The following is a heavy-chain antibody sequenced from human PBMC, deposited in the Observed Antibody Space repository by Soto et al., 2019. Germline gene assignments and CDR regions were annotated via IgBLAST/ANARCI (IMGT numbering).Heavy chain of an antibody. CDR3: ARDPSDY. CDR1: GYTFIVYN. Sequence: ASVKVSCTASGYTFIVYNIHWVRQAPGQRLEWMGWINPGNGDTKYSQKFRDRVTITRDTSASTAYMEVSSLRSEDTAVYYCARDPSDYWGQGTLVTVSS. J-gene: IGHJ4*02. CDR2: INPGNGDT. V-gene: IGHV1-3*01.